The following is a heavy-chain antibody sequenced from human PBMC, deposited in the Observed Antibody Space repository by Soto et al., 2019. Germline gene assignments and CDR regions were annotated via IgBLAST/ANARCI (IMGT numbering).Heavy chain of an antibody. D-gene: IGHD3-22*01. V-gene: IGHV3-33*01. CDR3: ARAIRSDRMDV. CDR1: GFTFSSYG. Sequence: PGGSLRLSCAASGFTFSSYGMHWVRQAPGKGLKWVAVIWYDRSNKYYADSVKGRFTISRDNSKDTLYLQMNSLRAEDTAVYYCARAIRSDRMDVWGQGTTVTVSS. CDR2: IWYDRSNK. J-gene: IGHJ6*02.